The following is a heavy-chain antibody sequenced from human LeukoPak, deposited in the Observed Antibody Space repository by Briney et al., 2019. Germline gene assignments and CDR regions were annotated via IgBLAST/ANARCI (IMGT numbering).Heavy chain of an antibody. CDR3: ARERRGGDAFDI. Sequence: GGSLRLSCAASGFTFSDYYMSWIRQAPGKGLEWVANIKQDGSDKYYVDSVKGRFTISRDNAKNSLYLQMNSLRAEDTAVYYCARERRGGDAFDIWGQGTMVTVSS. J-gene: IGHJ3*02. D-gene: IGHD3-10*01. CDR1: GFTFSDYY. CDR2: IKQDGSDK. V-gene: IGHV3-7*01.